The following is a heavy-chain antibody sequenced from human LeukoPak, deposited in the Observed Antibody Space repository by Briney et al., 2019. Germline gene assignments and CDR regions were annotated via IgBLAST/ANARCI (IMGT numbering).Heavy chain of an antibody. Sequence: GGSLRLSCAASGFTFSSYWMHWVRQAPGKGLVWVSRINSDGSSTYYADSVKGRFTISRDNSKNTLYLQMNSLRAEDTAVYYCAKFGNYYDSSGYLYWGQGTLVTVSS. D-gene: IGHD3-22*01. CDR2: INSDGSST. V-gene: IGHV3-74*01. J-gene: IGHJ4*02. CDR1: GFTFSSYW. CDR3: AKFGNYYDSSGYLY.